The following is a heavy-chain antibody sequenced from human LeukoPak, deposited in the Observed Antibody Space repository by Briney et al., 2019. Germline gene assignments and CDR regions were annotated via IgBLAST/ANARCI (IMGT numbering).Heavy chain of an antibody. Sequence: SETLSLTCTVSGGSISSSSYYWGWIRQPPGKGLEWIGSIYYSGSTYYNPSLKSRVTISVDTSKNQFSLKLSSVTAADTAVYYCARDLILGYCTNGVCSGYWGQGTLVTVSS. CDR2: IYYSGST. CDR1: GGSISSSSYY. CDR3: ARDLILGYCTNGVCSGY. V-gene: IGHV4-39*07. D-gene: IGHD2-8*01. J-gene: IGHJ4*02.